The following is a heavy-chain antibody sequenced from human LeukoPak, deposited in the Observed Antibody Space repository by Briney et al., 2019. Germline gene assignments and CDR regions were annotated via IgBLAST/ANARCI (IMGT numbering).Heavy chain of an antibody. D-gene: IGHD5-18*01. CDR2: IYNSGST. J-gene: IGHJ6*03. CDR1: GGSISSYY. V-gene: IGHV4-4*07. CDR3: ARERVYSYGYPYYYMDV. Sequence: PSETLSLTCTVSGGSISSYYWSWIRQPAGQGLEWIGRIYNSGSTNYNPALKSRVTMSVDTSKNPFSLKLSSVTAADTAVYYCARERVYSYGYPYYYMDVWGKGTTVTVSS.